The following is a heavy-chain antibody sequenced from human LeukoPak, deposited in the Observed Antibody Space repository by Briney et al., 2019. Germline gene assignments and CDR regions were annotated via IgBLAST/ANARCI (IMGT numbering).Heavy chain of an antibody. CDR2: IYYSGST. D-gene: IGHD5-12*01. CDR1: GGSISSYY. CDR3: ARAWEGGYDDYGMDV. Sequence: PSETLSLTCTVSGGSISSYYWSWIRQPLGKGLEWIGYIYYSGSTNYNPSLKSRVTISVDTSKNQFSLKLSSVTAADTAVYYCARAWEGGYDDYGMDVWGQGTTVTVSS. V-gene: IGHV4-59*01. J-gene: IGHJ6*02.